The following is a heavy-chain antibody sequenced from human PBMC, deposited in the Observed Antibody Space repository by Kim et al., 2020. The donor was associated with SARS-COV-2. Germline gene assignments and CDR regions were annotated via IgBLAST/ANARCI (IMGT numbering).Heavy chain of an antibody. CDR1: GYTFTSYA. V-gene: IGHV1-3*01. D-gene: IGHD3-10*01. Sequence: ASVKVSCKASGYTFTSYAMHWERQAPGQRLEWMGWINAGNGNTKYSQKFQGRVTITRDTSASTAYMELSSLRSEDTAVYYCARLYYYGSGAEADYYYYGMDVWGQGTTVTVSS. J-gene: IGHJ6*02. CDR3: ARLYYYGSGAEADYYYYGMDV. CDR2: INAGNGNT.